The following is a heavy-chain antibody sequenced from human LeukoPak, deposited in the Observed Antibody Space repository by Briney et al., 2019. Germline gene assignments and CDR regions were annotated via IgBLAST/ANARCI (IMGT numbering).Heavy chain of an antibody. D-gene: IGHD2-21*01. V-gene: IGHV4-38-2*02. CDR1: GCSTSSDYC. CDR3: ARERSSVVDHGIDY. CDR2: ICHSGST. J-gene: IGHJ4*02. Sequence: PSETLSLTCFVSGCSTSSDYCWGWNRQPPGRGLEWIGSICHSGSTYYKPSLKSRVTISADTAKNQFSLKVTSVTAADTAVYYCARERSSVVDHGIDYWGQGFLVTVSS.